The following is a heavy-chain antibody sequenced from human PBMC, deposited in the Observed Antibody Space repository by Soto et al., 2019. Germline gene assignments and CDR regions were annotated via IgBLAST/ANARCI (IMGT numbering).Heavy chain of an antibody. D-gene: IGHD2-2*01. CDR3: AKRGVPASYHYMDV. V-gene: IGHV3-23*01. CDR2: ISEDSGTT. Sequence: EVQLLESGGGLVQPGGSLRLSCAASGFTFSTYAMRWARQAPGNGLEWVSGISEDSGTTYYADSVKGRFTISRDNSKNTLYLQINNLRAEDTAVYYCAKRGVPASYHYMDVWGKGTTVTVS. J-gene: IGHJ6*03. CDR1: GFTFSTYA.